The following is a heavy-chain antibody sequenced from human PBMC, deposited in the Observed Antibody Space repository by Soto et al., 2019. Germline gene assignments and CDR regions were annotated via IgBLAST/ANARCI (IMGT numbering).Heavy chain of an antibody. CDR3: ARGQWLVLGNYYYGMDV. V-gene: IGHV6-1*01. J-gene: IGHJ6*02. Sequence: SQTLSLTCAISGDSVSSNSAAWNWIRRSPSRGLEWLGRTYYRSKWYNDYAVSVKSRITINPDTSKNQFSLQLNSVTPEDTAVYYCARGQWLVLGNYYYGMDVWGQGTTVTVSS. CDR1: GDSVSSNSAA. D-gene: IGHD6-19*01. CDR2: TYYRSKWYN.